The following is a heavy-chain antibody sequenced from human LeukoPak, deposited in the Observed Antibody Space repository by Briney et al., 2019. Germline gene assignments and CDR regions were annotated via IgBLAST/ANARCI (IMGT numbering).Heavy chain of an antibody. V-gene: IGHV4-59*08. Sequence: SETLSLTCTVSGGSISSYYWSWIRQPPGKGLEWIGYIYYSGSTNYNPSLKSRVTISVDTSKNQFSLKLSSVTAADTAVYYCARQRWELPFYYYYGMDVWGQGTTVTVSS. J-gene: IGHJ6*02. CDR2: IYYSGST. CDR3: ARQRWELPFYYYYGMDV. D-gene: IGHD1-26*01. CDR1: GGSISSYY.